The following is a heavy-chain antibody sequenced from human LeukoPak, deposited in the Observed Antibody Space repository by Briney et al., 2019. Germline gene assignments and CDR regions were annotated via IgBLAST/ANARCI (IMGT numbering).Heavy chain of an antibody. CDR3: ARHITAADAFDI. CDR1: GFTFSNYS. D-gene: IGHD6-13*01. V-gene: IGHV3-23*01. Sequence: GGSLTLSCAASGFTFSNYSMSWVRQAPGKGLEWVATNSDSVKGRFTISRDNSKNTLYLQRNSLGAEDSAVYYCARHITAADAFDIWGQGTMVTVSS. J-gene: IGHJ3*02.